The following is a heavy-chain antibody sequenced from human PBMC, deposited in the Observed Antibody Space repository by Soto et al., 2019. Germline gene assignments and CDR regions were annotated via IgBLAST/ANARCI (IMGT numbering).Heavy chain of an antibody. D-gene: IGHD6-13*01. CDR1: GVSINNGNDY. V-gene: IGHV4-31*01. CDR2: VHYSGST. CDR3: VSGTDLSKRGF. Sequence: QVQLQESGPGLVKPSGTLSLTCTVSGVSINNGNDYWTWIRQHPGKGLEWIGHVHYSGSTHYNPSLQCLVAVSVYTSKTQVSLALSSATVAATAVYYCVSGTDLSKRGFWGQGSLVSVCS. J-gene: IGHJ4*02.